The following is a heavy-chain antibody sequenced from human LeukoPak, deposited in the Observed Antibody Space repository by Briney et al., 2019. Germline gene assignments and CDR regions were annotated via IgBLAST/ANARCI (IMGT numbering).Heavy chain of an antibody. V-gene: IGHV1-2*02. D-gene: IGHD3-3*01. CDR3: ATGVGTAFTY. Sequence: ASVKVSCKASGYTFTGNDIHWVRQAPGQGLEWMAWINPDSGDSYSAPKFQGRVTMTRDTSISTASMEVSWLTSDDTAVYYCATGVGTAFTYWGQGTLVTVSS. CDR2: INPDSGDS. CDR1: GYTFTGND. J-gene: IGHJ4*02.